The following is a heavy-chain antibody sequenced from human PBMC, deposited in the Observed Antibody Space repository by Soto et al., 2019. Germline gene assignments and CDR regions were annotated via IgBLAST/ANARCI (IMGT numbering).Heavy chain of an antibody. CDR2: INVGNGNK. V-gene: IGHV1-3*01. Sequence: KRKERKGWINVGNGNKRYSQKFQGRLTLTRDTPGNTAYLELNSLISEDTAVYYCATPQDYDCCLDSWGQGTLVTVSS. J-gene: IGHJ4*02. D-gene: IGHD2-21*01. CDR3: ATPQDYDCCLDS.